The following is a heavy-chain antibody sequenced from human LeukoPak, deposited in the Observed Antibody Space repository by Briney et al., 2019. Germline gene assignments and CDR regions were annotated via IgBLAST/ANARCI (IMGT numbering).Heavy chain of an antibody. Sequence: ASVKVSCKASGYSFTSYGISWVRQAPGQGLEWRGWLSADNGKTNYAQNLQGRVTVTTDTSTSTAYMELRTLRSEDPAVYYCARDPLYALDIWGQGTMVTVSS. J-gene: IGHJ3*02. CDR3: ARDPLYALDI. CDR1: GYSFTSYG. CDR2: LSADNGKT. V-gene: IGHV1-18*01.